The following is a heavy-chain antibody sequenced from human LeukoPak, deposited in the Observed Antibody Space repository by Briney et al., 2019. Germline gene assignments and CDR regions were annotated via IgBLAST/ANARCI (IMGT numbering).Heavy chain of an antibody. Sequence: GGSLRLSCAASGFTFSSYEMNWVRQAPGKGLEWVSYISSSGSTIYYADSVKGRFTISRDNAKNSLYLQMNSLRAEDTAVYYCARGVGHCSGGSCYSEYYFDYWGQGTLVTVSS. D-gene: IGHD2-15*01. CDR1: GFTFSSYE. V-gene: IGHV3-48*03. J-gene: IGHJ4*02. CDR3: ARGVGHCSGGSCYSEYYFDY. CDR2: ISSSGSTI.